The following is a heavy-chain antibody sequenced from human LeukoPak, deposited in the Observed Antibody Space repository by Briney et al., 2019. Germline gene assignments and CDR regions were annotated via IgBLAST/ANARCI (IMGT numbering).Heavy chain of an antibody. CDR3: ARGSRVYGVYYYDSSGYYYLDC. V-gene: IGHV1-69*05. CDR2: IIPIFGTA. Sequence: GASVKVSCKASGGTFSSYAISWVRQAPGQGLEWMGGIIPIFGTANYAQKFQGRVTITTDESTSTAYMELSSLRSEDTAVYYCARGSRVYGVYYYDSSGYYYLDCWGQGTLVTVSS. CDR1: GGTFSSYA. D-gene: IGHD3-22*01. J-gene: IGHJ4*02.